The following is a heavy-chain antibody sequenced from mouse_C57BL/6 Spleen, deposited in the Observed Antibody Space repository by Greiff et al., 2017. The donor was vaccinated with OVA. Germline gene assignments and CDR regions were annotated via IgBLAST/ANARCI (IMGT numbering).Heavy chain of an antibody. CDR2: IWRGGST. CDR3: AKNSGSSYVGYYFDY. V-gene: IGHV2-5*01. D-gene: IGHD1-1*01. CDR1: GFSLTSYG. J-gene: IGHJ2*01. Sequence: QVQLKESGPGLVQPSQSLSITCTVSGFSLTSYGVHWVRQSPGKGLEWLGVIWRGGSTDYNAAFMSRLSITKDNSKSQVFFKMNSLQADDTAIYYCAKNSGSSYVGYYFDYWGQGTTLTVSS.